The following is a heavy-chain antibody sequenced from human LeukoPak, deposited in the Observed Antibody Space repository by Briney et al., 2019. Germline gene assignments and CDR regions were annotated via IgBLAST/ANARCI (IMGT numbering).Heavy chain of an antibody. V-gene: IGHV1-18*01. CDR1: GYTFTTYG. J-gene: IGHJ4*02. Sequence: ASVKVSCKASGYTFTTYGISWVRQAPGQGVEWMGWVSTYNGNTNYAQNLQGRVTMTTDTSTSTAYMELRSLTSDDTAVYYCALYSGSYYYLDYWGQGTLVTVSS. CDR2: VSTYNGNT. CDR3: ALYSGSYYYLDY. D-gene: IGHD1-26*01.